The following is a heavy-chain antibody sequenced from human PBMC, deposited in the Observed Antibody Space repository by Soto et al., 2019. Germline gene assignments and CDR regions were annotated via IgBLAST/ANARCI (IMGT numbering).Heavy chain of an antibody. J-gene: IGHJ3*02. CDR3: ARGRRATMVRGVSPDAFDI. Sequence: QVQLVQSGAEVKKPGASVKVSCKASGYTFTSYYMHWVRQAPGQGLEWMGIINPSGGSTSYAQKFQGRVTMTRDTSTSTVYMELSSLRSEDTAVYYCARGRRATMVRGVSPDAFDIWGQGTMVTVSS. D-gene: IGHD3-10*01. V-gene: IGHV1-46*03. CDR1: GYTFTSYY. CDR2: INPSGGST.